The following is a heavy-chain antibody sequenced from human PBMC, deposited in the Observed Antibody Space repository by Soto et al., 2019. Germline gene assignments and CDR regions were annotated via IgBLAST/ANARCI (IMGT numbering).Heavy chain of an antibody. CDR3: AGLGTNGVWY. D-gene: IGHD2-8*01. V-gene: IGHV4-34*01. J-gene: IGHJ4*02. CDR2: INHSGST. Sequence: ATLSLKCAVYGGSFSGYYWSGIRQPPGKGLEWIGEINHSGSTNYNPSLKSRVTISVDTSKNQFSLKLSSVTAADTAVYYCAGLGTNGVWYWGQGTLVTVSS. CDR1: GGSFSGYY.